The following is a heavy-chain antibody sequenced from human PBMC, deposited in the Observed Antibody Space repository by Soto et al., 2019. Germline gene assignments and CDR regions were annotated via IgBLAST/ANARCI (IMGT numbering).Heavy chain of an antibody. CDR1: GGSISSGGYY. D-gene: IGHD1-1*01. CDR2: IYYSGST. J-gene: IGHJ4*02. Sequence: SETLSLTCTVSGGSISSGGYYWSWIRQHPGKGLEWIGYIYYSGSTYYNPSLKSRVTISVDTSKNQFSLKLSSVTAAGTAVYYCARDYNTVLDYWGQGTLVTVSS. V-gene: IGHV4-31*03. CDR3: ARDYNTVLDY.